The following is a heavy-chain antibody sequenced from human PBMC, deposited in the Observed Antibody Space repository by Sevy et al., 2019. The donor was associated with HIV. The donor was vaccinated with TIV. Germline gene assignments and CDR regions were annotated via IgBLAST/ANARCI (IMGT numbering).Heavy chain of an antibody. CDR1: GFTFSSFS. V-gene: IGHV3-30-3*02. CDR2: ISYDGSNE. Sequence: GGSLRLSCSASGFTFSSFSMHGVRQSPYRGLEWLTVISYDGSNEDYADSVKGRFTISRDNLKNTLYLQMNSLRVEDTAVYYCAKCGGDCYSRGRFDYWGQGTVVTVSS. CDR3: AKCGGDCYSRGRFDY. D-gene: IGHD2-21*02. J-gene: IGHJ4*02.